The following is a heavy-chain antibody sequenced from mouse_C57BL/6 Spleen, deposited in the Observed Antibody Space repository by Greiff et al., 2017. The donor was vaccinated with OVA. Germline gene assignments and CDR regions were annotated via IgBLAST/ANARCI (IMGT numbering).Heavy chain of an antibody. CDR2: IYPGDGDT. Sequence: QVQLKQSGPELVKPGASVTISCKASGYAFSSSWMNWVKQRPGKGLEWIGRIYPGDGDTNYNGQFKGKATLTADTSSSTAYLHLSSLTSEYAAVYVCATMGDYYGSSYYDGWGKGTTLTVSS. J-gene: IGHJ2*01. D-gene: IGHD1-1*01. V-gene: IGHV1-82*01. CDR1: GYAFSSSW. CDR3: ATMGDYYGSSYYDG.